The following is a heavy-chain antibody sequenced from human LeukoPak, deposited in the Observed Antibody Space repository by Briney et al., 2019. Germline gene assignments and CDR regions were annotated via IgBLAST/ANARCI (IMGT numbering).Heavy chain of an antibody. V-gene: IGHV3-7*05. J-gene: IGHJ3*02. CDR2: IKQDGSEK. Sequence: GGSLRLSCAASEFTFSSYWMSWVRQAPGKGLEWVANIKQDGSEKNYVDSVKGRFTISRDNAKNSVYLQMNSLIAEDTAVYYCARDRGRYNAFDIWGQGTMVTVSS. CDR3: ARDRGRYNAFDI. CDR1: EFTFSSYW. D-gene: IGHD3-10*01.